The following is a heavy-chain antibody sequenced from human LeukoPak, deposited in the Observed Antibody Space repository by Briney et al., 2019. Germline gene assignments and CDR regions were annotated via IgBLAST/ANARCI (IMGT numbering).Heavy chain of an antibody. Sequence: GGSPRLSCAASGFTFSDYYMSWIRQAPGKGLEWVSYISSSGSTIYYADSVKGRFTISRDNAKNSLYLQMNSLRAEDTAVYYCARDPGYSYGYYYYYYMDVRGKGTTVTISS. CDR2: ISSSGSTI. CDR1: GFTFSDYY. J-gene: IGHJ6*03. D-gene: IGHD5-18*01. V-gene: IGHV3-11*04. CDR3: ARDPGYSYGYYYYYYMDV.